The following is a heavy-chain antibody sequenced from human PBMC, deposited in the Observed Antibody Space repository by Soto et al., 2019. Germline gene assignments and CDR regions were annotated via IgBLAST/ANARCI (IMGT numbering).Heavy chain of an antibody. V-gene: IGHV5-51*01. D-gene: IGHD3-22*01. J-gene: IGHJ4*02. Sequence: PGESLKISCNGSGYSFTSYWIGWVRQMPGKGLEWMGIIYPGDSDTRYSPSFQGQVTISADKSISTAYLQWISLKASDTAMYYCARLPIVVASYYFDYWGQGTLVTVSS. CDR2: IYPGDSDT. CDR1: GYSFTSYW. CDR3: ARLPIVVASYYFDY.